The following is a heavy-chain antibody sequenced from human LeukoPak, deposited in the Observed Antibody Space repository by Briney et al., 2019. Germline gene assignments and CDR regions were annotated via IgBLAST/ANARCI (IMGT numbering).Heavy chain of an antibody. CDR3: ARGPDTAMVLYYYYGMDV. CDR2: INHSGRT. V-gene: IGHV4-34*01. D-gene: IGHD5-18*01. CDR1: GGSFSGSY. Sequence: PSPTLSLARSVYGGSFSGSYWSWIRHPPGKGREWRGEINHSGRTNYNPSLKSRVTISVDTSKNQFSLKLSSVTAADTAVYYCARGPDTAMVLYYYYGMDVWGQGTTFTVSS. J-gene: IGHJ6*02.